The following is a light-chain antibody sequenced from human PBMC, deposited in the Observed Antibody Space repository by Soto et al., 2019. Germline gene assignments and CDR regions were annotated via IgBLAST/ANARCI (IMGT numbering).Light chain of an antibody. V-gene: IGKV4-1*01. J-gene: IGKJ5*01. Sequence: DIVMTQSPDSLAVSLGERATINCKSSQSILYNSNNKNCLAWYQQKPGQPPKLLIYWASTRESGVPDRISGSGSGTDFSLTISSLQPEDFATYYCQQSYSTPISFGQGTRLEIK. CDR2: WAS. CDR1: QSILYNSNNKNC. CDR3: QQSYSTPIS.